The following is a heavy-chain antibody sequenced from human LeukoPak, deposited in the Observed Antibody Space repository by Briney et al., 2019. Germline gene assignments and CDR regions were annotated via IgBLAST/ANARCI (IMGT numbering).Heavy chain of an antibody. V-gene: IGHV3-23*01. CDR2: ISGSGGST. Sequence: GGSLRLSCAASGFTFSSYSMNWVRQAPGKGLEWVSAISGSGGSTYYADSVKGRFTISRDNSKNTLYLQMNSLRAEDTAVYYCARERLELPWYWGQGTLVTVSS. CDR3: ARERLELPWY. CDR1: GFTFSSYS. J-gene: IGHJ4*02. D-gene: IGHD1-26*01.